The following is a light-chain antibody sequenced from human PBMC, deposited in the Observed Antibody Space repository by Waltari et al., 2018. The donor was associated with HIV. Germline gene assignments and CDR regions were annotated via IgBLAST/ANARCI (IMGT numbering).Light chain of an antibody. CDR1: QNINNT. CDR3: QQYATSWT. V-gene: IGKV3-15*01. J-gene: IGKJ1*01. Sequence: EIVMTQSPPTLSVSPGERGTLSCRASQNINNTLAWYQLKPGQAPRLLISGASTRATGIPARFSGSGSGTDFTLTINRLEPEDFAVYYCQQYATSWTFGQGTKVEIK. CDR2: GAS.